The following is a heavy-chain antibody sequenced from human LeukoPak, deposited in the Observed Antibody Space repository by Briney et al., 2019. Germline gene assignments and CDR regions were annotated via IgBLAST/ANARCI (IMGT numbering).Heavy chain of an antibody. D-gene: IGHD5-12*01. CDR1: GYTFTGYY. J-gene: IGHJ6*03. CDR3: ARGVRGYSGYDLFHYYYYMDV. Sequence: ASVKVTCKASGYTFTGYYMHWVRQAPGQGLEWMGIINPSGGSTSYAQKFQGRVTMTRDTSTSTVYMELSSLTSEDTAVYYCARGVRGYSGYDLFHYYYYMDVWGKGTTVTISS. V-gene: IGHV1-46*01. CDR2: INPSGGST.